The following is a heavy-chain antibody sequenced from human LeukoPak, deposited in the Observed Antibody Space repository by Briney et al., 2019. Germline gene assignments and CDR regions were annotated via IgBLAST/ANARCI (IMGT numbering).Heavy chain of an antibody. CDR1: QFTFSNYA. V-gene: IGHV3-15*01. CDR2: IMSKVDSGTT. J-gene: IGHJ4*02. CDR3: VTGGYYLDY. Sequence: GGSLRLSCAASQFTFSNYAMSWVRQTPGKGLEWVGRIMSKVDSGTTDYVASVKGRFTISRDDSESTVYLQMNSLKTEDTAVYYCVTGGYYLDYWGQGTLVTVSS.